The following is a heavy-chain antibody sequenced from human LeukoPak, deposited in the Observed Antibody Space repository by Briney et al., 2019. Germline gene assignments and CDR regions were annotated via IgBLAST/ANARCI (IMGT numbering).Heavy chain of an antibody. D-gene: IGHD5-12*01. V-gene: IGHV1-2*02. CDR2: INPNSGGT. Sequence: GASVKVSCKASGYTFTAYYMHWVRQAPGQGLEWMGWINPNSGGTNYAQKFQGRVTMTRDTSISTVYMELSRLRSDDTAVYYCARDPSPPSSVRLGYDAFNIWGQGTMVTVSS. J-gene: IGHJ3*02. CDR3: ARDPSPPSSVRLGYDAFNI. CDR1: GYTFTAYY.